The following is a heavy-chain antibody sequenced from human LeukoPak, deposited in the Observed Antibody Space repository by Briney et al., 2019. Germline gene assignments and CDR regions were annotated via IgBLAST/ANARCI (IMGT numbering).Heavy chain of an antibody. Sequence: ASVKVSCKASAYTFTGYYMHWVRQAPGQGLEWMGWINPNSGGTNYAQKFQGRVTMNRDTSISTAYMVLSRLRSDDTAVYYCARDQLEGETDYCGQGTLVTVSS. J-gene: IGHJ4*02. V-gene: IGHV1-2*02. D-gene: IGHD3-16*01. CDR3: ARDQLEGETDY. CDR1: AYTFTGYY. CDR2: INPNSGGT.